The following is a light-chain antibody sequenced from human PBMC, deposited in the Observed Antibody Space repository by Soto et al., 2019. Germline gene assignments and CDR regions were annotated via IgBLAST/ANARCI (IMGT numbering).Light chain of an antibody. CDR3: SSYTTSSTQV. Sequence: VLTQPASVSGSPGQSITISCTGTSSDIGGYKHVSWYQQHPGKAPKLMIYEVSNRPSGVSNRFSGSKSGNTASLTISGLQAEDEADYYCSSYTTSSTQVFGTGTKVTVL. CDR2: EVS. CDR1: SSDIGGYKH. V-gene: IGLV2-14*01. J-gene: IGLJ1*01.